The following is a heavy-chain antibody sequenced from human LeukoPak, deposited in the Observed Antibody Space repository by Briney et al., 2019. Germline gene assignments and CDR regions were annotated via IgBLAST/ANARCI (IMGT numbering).Heavy chain of an antibody. Sequence: PSETLSLTCTVSGGSISSSSYYWGWIRQPPGKGLEWIGSIYYSGSTYYNPSLKSRVTISVDTSKNQFSLKLSSVTAADTAVYYCARNDYVWGSYRPTVFDYWGQGTLVTVSS. D-gene: IGHD3-16*02. CDR2: IYYSGST. J-gene: IGHJ4*02. CDR3: ARNDYVWGSYRPTVFDY. V-gene: IGHV4-39*01. CDR1: GGSISSSSYY.